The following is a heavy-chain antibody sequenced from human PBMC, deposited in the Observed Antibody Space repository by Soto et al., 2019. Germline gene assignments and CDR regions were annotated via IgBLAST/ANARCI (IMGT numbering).Heavy chain of an antibody. CDR2: ISGSGGST. J-gene: IGHJ6*02. D-gene: IGHD1-26*01. CDR3: AKDPHSKGSYYLIDYYYGMDV. Sequence: GGSLRLSCAASGFTFSSYAMSWVRQAPGKGLEWVSAISGSGGSTYYADSVKGRFTISRDNSKNTLYLQMNSLRAEDTAVYYCAKDPHSKGSYYLIDYYYGMDVWGQGTTVTVSS. CDR1: GFTFSSYA. V-gene: IGHV3-23*01.